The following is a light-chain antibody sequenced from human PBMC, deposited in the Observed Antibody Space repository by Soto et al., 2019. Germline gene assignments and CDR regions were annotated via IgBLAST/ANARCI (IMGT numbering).Light chain of an antibody. J-gene: IGKJ1*01. CDR3: QQSSNWPPA. V-gene: IGKV3-11*01. CDR2: DAS. Sequence: EIVLTQSPATLSLSPGERATLSCRASQSVSSYLAWYQQKPGQAPRLLIYDASNRATGIPARFSGSGSGTDFTLTISSLEPEDFAVYYCQQSSNWPPAFGQGTKVDSK. CDR1: QSVSSY.